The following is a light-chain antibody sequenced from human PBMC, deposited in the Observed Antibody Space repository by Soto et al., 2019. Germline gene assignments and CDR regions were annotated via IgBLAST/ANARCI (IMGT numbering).Light chain of an antibody. Sequence: EIVMTQSPATLSVSPGGRATLSCRASQSSGDTLAWYQHKPGQAPRLLIFGASIRDSGVTDRFSGSGSGTDFTLTISRLEPDDSEVYYCQQYDSSPLTFGGGTKGDIK. CDR2: GAS. J-gene: IGKJ4*01. V-gene: IGKV3-20*01. CDR1: QSSGDT. CDR3: QQYDSSPLT.